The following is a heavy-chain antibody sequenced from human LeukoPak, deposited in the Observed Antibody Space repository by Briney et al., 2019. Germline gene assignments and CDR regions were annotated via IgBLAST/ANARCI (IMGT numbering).Heavy chain of an antibody. CDR1: GGSISSSSYY. V-gene: IGHV4-39*07. CDR2: IYYSGST. Sequence: SETLSLTCTVSGGSISSSSYYWGWIRQPPGKGLEWIGSIYYSGSTYYNPSLKSRVTISVDTSKNQFSLKLSSVTAADTAVYYCARGMYSSSRRGKAAYYYYMDVWGKGTTVTVSS. D-gene: IGHD6-6*01. J-gene: IGHJ6*03. CDR3: ARGMYSSSRRGKAAYYYYMDV.